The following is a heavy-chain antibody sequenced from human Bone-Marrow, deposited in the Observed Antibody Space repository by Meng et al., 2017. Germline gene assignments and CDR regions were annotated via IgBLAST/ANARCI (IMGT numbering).Heavy chain of an antibody. V-gene: IGHV4-34*01. D-gene: IGHD4-11*01. CDR1: GGSFSDYY. Sequence: QGQLQQGGAGLLKPPETLSLTCVVSGGSFSDYYWSWIRQPPGKGLEWIGEINHSGSTNYNPSLESRATISVDTSQNNLSLKLSSVTAADSAVYYCARGPTTMAHDFDYWGQGTLVTVSS. CDR3: ARGPTTMAHDFDY. CDR2: INHSGST. J-gene: IGHJ4*02.